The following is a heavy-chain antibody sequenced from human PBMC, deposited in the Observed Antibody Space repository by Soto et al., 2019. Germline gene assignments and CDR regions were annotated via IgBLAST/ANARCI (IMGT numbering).Heavy chain of an antibody. D-gene: IGHD5-12*01. J-gene: IGHJ5*02. V-gene: IGHV1-46*01. CDR3: ARGHVALRFDP. CDR1: GYTFTSYY. CDR2: INPSGGST. Sequence: GASVKVSCKASGYTFTSYYMHWLRQAPGQGLEWMGIINPSGGSTSYAQKFQGRVAMTRDTSTSTVYMELSNLRSEDTAVYYCARGHVALRFDPWGQGTLVTVSS.